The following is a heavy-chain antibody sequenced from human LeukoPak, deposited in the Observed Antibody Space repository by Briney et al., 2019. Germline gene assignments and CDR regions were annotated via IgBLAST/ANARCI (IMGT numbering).Heavy chain of an antibody. CDR1: GFTFSIYV. J-gene: IGHJ3*01. D-gene: IGHD3-10*01. Sequence: GGSLRLSCAASGFTFSIYVMHWVRQAPGKGLEWVALISYDGSYKYYADSVKGRFTISRDNSENTLYLQMNSLRAEDTAVYYCAKAERPYGSGSYPNWGQGTMVTVSS. CDR2: ISYDGSYK. CDR3: AKAERPYGSGSYPN. V-gene: IGHV3-30*18.